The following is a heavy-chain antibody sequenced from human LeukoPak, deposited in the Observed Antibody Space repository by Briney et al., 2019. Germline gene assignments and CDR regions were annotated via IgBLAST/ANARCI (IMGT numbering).Heavy chain of an antibody. V-gene: IGHV3-9*01. Sequence: GGSLRLSCVVSGISLSNYGMTWVRQAPGKGLEWVSGISWNSGSIGYADSVKGRFTISRDNAKNSLYLQMNSLRAEDTALYYCAKGSEYQLLGSWFDPWGQGTLVTVSS. CDR3: AKGSEYQLLGSWFDP. D-gene: IGHD2-2*01. J-gene: IGHJ5*02. CDR2: ISWNSGSI. CDR1: GISLSNYG.